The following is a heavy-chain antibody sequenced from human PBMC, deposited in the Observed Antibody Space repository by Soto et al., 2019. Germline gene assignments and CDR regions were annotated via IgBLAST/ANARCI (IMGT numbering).Heavy chain of an antibody. Sequence: LRLSCAASGFTFDDYAMHWVRQAPGKGLEWVSGISWNSGSIGYADSVKGRFTISRDNAKNSLYLQMNSLRAEDTALYYCAKDGHPQWLGIIDYWGQGTLVTVSS. CDR3: AKDGHPQWLGIIDY. CDR1: GFTFDDYA. D-gene: IGHD6-19*01. J-gene: IGHJ4*02. CDR2: ISWNSGSI. V-gene: IGHV3-9*01.